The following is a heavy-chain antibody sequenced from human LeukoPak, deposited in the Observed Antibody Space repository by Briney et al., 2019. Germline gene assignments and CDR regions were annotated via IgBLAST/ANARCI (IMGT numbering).Heavy chain of an antibody. V-gene: IGHV3-23*01. CDR2: ISGSGTNT. D-gene: IGHD2-8*02. CDR1: GFTFSSYA. CDR3: AAYRQVLLPFES. J-gene: IGHJ4*02. Sequence: GGSLRLSCAASGFTFSSYAMNWVRQAPGKGLEWVSGISGSGTNTDYIDSVKGRFTVSRDNSKNTPYLQMSSLRAEDTAVYYCAAYRQVLLPFESWGQGTLVTVSS.